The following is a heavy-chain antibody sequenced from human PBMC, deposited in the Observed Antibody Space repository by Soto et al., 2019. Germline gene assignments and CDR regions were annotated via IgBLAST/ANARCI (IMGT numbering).Heavy chain of an antibody. D-gene: IGHD4-17*01. CDR3: AKSTTVVTPLFHYYYGMDV. J-gene: IGHJ6*02. CDR2: ISGSGGST. CDR1: GFTFSSYA. V-gene: IGHV3-23*01. Sequence: GSLRLSCAASGFTFSSYAMSWVRQAPGKGLEWVSAISGSGGSTYYADSVKGRFTISRDNSKNTLYLQMNSLRAEDTAVYYCAKSTTVVTPLFHYYYGMDVWGQGTTVTVSS.